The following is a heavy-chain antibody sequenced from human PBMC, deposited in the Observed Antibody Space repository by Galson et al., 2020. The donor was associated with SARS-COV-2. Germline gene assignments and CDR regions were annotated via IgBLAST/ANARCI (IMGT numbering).Heavy chain of an antibody. D-gene: IGHD6-13*01. CDR1: VGSIRDSHYY. J-gene: IGHJ6*02. Sequence: SEPLSLPCLVSVGSIRDSHYYWAWIRQSPGKGLVWIGKIFYNGNPYHHPSLKPRVPMSVDTSKNPSSHNLSSVNATDAAIYYCARESAGYYYYYCLDVWGQGTTVTVAS. CDR2: IFYNGNP. V-gene: IGHV4-39*02. CDR3: ARESAGYYYYYCLDV.